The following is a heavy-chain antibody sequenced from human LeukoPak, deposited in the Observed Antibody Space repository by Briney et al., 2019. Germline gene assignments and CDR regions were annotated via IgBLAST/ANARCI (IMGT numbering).Heavy chain of an antibody. J-gene: IGHJ4*02. Sequence: ASVKVSCKASGYTFTDYYMHWVRQAPGQGLEWMGWINCNSGGTNYAQKFQGRVTMTRDTSINTAYMELSRLRSDDTAVYYCARIGGSGYTSGTFDYWGQGTLVTVSS. CDR3: ARIGGSGYTSGTFDY. CDR2: INCNSGGT. D-gene: IGHD5-18*01. CDR1: GYTFTDYY. V-gene: IGHV1-2*02.